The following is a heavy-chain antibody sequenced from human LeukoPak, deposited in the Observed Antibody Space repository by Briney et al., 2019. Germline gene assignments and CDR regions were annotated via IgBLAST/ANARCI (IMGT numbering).Heavy chain of an antibody. CDR2: ISYDGSNK. Sequence: GRSLRLSCAASGFTFSSYGMHWVRQAPGKGLEWVAVISYDGSNKHYADSVKGRFTISRDNSKNTLYLQMNSLRAEDTAVYYCAKELGSSSWYSAPNPLDYWGQGTLVTVSS. CDR1: GFTFSSYG. D-gene: IGHD6-13*01. CDR3: AKELGSSSWYSAPNPLDY. J-gene: IGHJ4*02. V-gene: IGHV3-30*18.